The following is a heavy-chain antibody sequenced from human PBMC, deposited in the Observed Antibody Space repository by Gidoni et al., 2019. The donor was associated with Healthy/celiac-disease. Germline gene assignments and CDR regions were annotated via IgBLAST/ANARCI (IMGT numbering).Heavy chain of an antibody. Sequence: EVQLVESGGGLVKPGGSLRLSCDASGFTFSSYSMNWVRQAPGKGLEWVSSISSSSSYIYYADSVKGRFTISRDNAKNSLYLQMNSLRAEDTAVYYCARLIVVVPAAIRGAFDIWGQGTMVTVSS. CDR3: ARLIVVVPAAIRGAFDI. CDR1: GFTFSSYS. J-gene: IGHJ3*02. D-gene: IGHD2-2*01. V-gene: IGHV3-21*01. CDR2: ISSSSSYI.